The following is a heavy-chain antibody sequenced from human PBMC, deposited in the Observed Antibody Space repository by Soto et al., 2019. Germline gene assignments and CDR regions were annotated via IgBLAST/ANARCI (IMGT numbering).Heavy chain of an antibody. CDR1: GFTFSNYG. D-gene: IGHD3-16*01. CDR3: ARGGGLSEGGY. V-gene: IGHV3-33*01. CDR2: IWYDESKK. J-gene: IGHJ4*02. Sequence: QVQLVESGGGVVQPGRSLRLSCAASGFTFSNYGMHWVRQAPGKGLEWVAVIWYDESKKYYADSVKGRFTISRDSSKNTRDLRMGRRRAEDRAVHYRARGGGLSEGGYWGQGTLVTVSS.